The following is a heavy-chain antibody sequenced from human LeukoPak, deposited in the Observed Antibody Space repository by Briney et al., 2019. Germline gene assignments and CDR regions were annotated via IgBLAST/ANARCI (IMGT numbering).Heavy chain of an antibody. D-gene: IGHD4-17*01. CDR1: GFTFSSYS. V-gene: IGHV3-21*01. CDR3: ARDGGYDYGDPDY. Sequence: PGGSLRLSCAASGFTFSSYSMNWVRQAPGKGLEWVSSISSSSSYLYYADSVKGRFTISRDNAKNSLYLQMNSLRAEDTAVYYCARDGGYDYGDPDYWGQGTLVTVSS. CDR2: ISSSSSYL. J-gene: IGHJ4*02.